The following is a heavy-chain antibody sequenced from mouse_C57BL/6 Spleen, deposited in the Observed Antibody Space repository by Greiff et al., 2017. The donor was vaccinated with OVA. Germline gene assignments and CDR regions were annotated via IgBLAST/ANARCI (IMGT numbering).Heavy chain of an antibody. J-gene: IGHJ2*01. V-gene: IGHV14-4*01. CDR1: GFNIKDDY. CDR2: IDPENGDT. Sequence: VQLQQSGAELVRPGASVKLSCTASGFNIKDDYMHWVKQRPEQGLEWIGWIDPENGDTEYASKFQGKATITADTSSNTAYLQLSSLTSEDTAVYYCTTLYCNYVRSDYWGQGTTLTVSS. D-gene: IGHD2-1*01. CDR3: TTLYCNYVRSDY.